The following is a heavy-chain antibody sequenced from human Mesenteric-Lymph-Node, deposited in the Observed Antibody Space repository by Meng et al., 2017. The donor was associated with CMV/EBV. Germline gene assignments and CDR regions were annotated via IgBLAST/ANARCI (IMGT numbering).Heavy chain of an antibody. D-gene: IGHD2/OR15-2a*01. Sequence: GGSLRLSCAASGFTFSDYWMSWVRQAPGKGLEWVANIKQHGSEKYYMDSLKGRFTISRDNAKNSLYLQMNSLRDEDTAVYYCARSARLFSGMDVWGQGPTVPLSS. CDR2: IKQHGSEK. CDR3: ARSARLFSGMDV. CDR1: GFTFSDYW. V-gene: IGHV3-7*01. J-gene: IGHJ6*02.